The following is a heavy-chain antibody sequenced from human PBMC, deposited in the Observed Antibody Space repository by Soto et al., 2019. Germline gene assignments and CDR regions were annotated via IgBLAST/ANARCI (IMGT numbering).Heavy chain of an antibody. V-gene: IGHV4-39*01. J-gene: IGHJ6*02. D-gene: IGHD2-15*01. CDR2: IYYRGST. CDR1: GGSISSSSYY. Sequence: QLQQQDSGPGLVKPSETLSLTCTVSGGSISSSSYYWVWIRQPPGQGLECIGSIYYRGSTYYNPSLKSRVTVSADTHKNPFSLKLSSVTAVDTAVDYCARVVAATDYGMDVWGQGTTVTVSS. CDR3: ARVVAATDYGMDV.